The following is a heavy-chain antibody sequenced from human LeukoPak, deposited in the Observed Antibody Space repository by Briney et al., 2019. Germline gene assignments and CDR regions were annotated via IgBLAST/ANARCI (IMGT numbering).Heavy chain of an antibody. CDR1: GFSLTTSGVG. Sequence: FGPTLGKPTQTLTLTCTFSGFSLTTSGVGVGWIRQPPGKALEWLALIYWDDDKRLSPSLKTRLTITKDTSKNQVVLTMTNMDPVDTATYYCAHRKGGSWYEHWGQGTLGTVSS. CDR2: IYWDDDK. V-gene: IGHV2-5*02. D-gene: IGHD6-25*01. J-gene: IGHJ5*02. CDR3: AHRKGGSWYEH.